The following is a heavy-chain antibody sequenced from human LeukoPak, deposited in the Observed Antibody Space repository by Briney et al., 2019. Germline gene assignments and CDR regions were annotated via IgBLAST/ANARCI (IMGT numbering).Heavy chain of an antibody. J-gene: IGHJ4*02. V-gene: IGHV3-11*01. D-gene: IGHD1-26*01. Sequence: LSLTCTVSGGSISSGDYYWSWIRQAPGKGLEWVSYISSSGSTIYYADSVKGRFTISRDNAKNSLYLQMNSLRAEDTAVYCCARGGATRLKEFDYWGQGTLVTVSS. CDR2: ISSSGSTI. CDR1: GGSISSGDYY. CDR3: ARGGATRLKEFDY.